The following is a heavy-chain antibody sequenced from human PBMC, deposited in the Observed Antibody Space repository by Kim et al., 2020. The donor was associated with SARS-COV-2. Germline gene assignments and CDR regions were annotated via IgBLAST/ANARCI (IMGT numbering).Heavy chain of an antibody. CDR2: IIPIFGTA. Sequence: SVKVSCKASGGTFSSYAISWVRQAPGQGLEWMGGIIPIFGTANYAQKFQGRVTITADESPSTAYMELSSLRSEDTAVYYCARRGDIVAIIYYGMDVWGQGPTVTVSS. CDR3: ARRGDIVAIIYYGMDV. J-gene: IGHJ6*02. CDR1: GGTFSSYA. D-gene: IGHD5-12*01. V-gene: IGHV1-69*13.